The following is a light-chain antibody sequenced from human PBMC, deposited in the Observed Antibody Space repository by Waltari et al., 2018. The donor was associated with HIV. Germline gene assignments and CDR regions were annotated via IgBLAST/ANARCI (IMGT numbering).Light chain of an antibody. CDR1: SDDIGGYNY. V-gene: IGLV2-8*01. CDR2: EVN. CDR3: SSFAGSNTVV. J-gene: IGLJ2*01. Sequence: QSALTQPPSASGSLGQSVTISCSGTSDDIGGYNYVFWYQQYPAKAPKLLIYEVNTRPSGVPDRFSGSKSLNTASLTVSGLQAEDEAHYFCSSFAGSNTVVFGGGTKLTVL.